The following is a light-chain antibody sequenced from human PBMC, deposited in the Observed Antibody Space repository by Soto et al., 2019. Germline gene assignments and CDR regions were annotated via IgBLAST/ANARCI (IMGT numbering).Light chain of an antibody. CDR3: QQYGTSPRT. CDR1: QSVRSTH. CDR2: GAS. Sequence: EIALTQSQGTPSVSAGERATLSCRASQSVRSTHLAWYQLKPGQAPRLLMYGASSRATGIPDRFSGSGSGTDFTLTISRLENEDFAVYFCQQYGTSPRTFGQGTRLEI. J-gene: IGKJ5*01. V-gene: IGKV3-20*01.